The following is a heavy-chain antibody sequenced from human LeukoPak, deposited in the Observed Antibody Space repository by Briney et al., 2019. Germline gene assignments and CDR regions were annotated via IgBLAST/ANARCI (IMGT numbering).Heavy chain of an antibody. Sequence: PGGSLRLSCAASGFTFDDYAMHWVRQAPGKGLEWVSGISWNSGSIGYADSVKGRFTISRDNAKNSLYLQMNSLRAEDMALYYCAKEKASGGVIGRDAFDIWGQGTMVTVSS. V-gene: IGHV3-9*03. D-gene: IGHD3-16*02. CDR1: GFTFDDYA. CDR2: ISWNSGSI. CDR3: AKEKASGGVIGRDAFDI. J-gene: IGHJ3*02.